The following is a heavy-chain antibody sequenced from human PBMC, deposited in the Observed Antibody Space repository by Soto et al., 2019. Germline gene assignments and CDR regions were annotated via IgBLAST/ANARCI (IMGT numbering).Heavy chain of an antibody. CDR3: AKARDQKWVGLHGDY. D-gene: IGHD6-19*01. J-gene: IGHJ4*02. Sequence: EVQLLESGGGLVQPGGSLRISCVGSGFFFSSYTMTWVSQAPGQRLEGVSIFSATSENTYYADSVRGRFTISRDNSTNTLFLQMNRLTAEDTAMYYCAKARDQKWVGLHGDYWGQGLLVSVAS. CDR2: FSATSENT. CDR1: GFFFSSYT. V-gene: IGHV3-23*01.